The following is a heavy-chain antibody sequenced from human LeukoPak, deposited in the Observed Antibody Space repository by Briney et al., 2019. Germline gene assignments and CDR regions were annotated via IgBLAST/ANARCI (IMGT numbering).Heavy chain of an antibody. Sequence: SETLSLACAVYGGSFSGYYWSWIRQPPGKGLEWIGEINHSGSTNYNPSLKSRVTISVDTSKNQFSLKLSSVTAADTAVYYCARTRVVTRHFDYWGQGTLVTVSS. CDR1: GGSFSGYY. J-gene: IGHJ4*02. V-gene: IGHV4-34*01. CDR3: ARTRVVTRHFDY. D-gene: IGHD2-21*02. CDR2: INHSGST.